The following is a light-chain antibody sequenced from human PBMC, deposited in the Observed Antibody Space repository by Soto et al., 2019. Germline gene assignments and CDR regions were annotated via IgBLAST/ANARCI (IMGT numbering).Light chain of an antibody. CDR2: VNS. V-gene: IGLV1-40*01. CDR3: QSYDSSLSGYV. Sequence: ELTQPPSVSGAPGQRVTISCTGSSSNIGAGYDVHWFQQLPGTAPKLLIYVNSNRPSGVPDRFSGSKSGTSASLAITGLQAEDEADYYCQSYDSSLSGYVFGTGTKVTVL. CDR1: SSNIGAGYD. J-gene: IGLJ1*01.